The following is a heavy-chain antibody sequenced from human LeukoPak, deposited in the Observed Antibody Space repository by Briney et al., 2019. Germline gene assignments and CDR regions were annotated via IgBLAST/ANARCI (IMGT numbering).Heavy chain of an antibody. CDR3: ARSAVGTSCCTAVDY. J-gene: IGHJ4*02. D-gene: IGHD1-26*01. V-gene: IGHV3-48*01. CDR2: ISGSSSII. CDR1: GFIFSTYT. Sequence: GGSLRLSCAASGFIFSTYTMNWVRQAPGKGLEWVSYISGSSSIIYYADSVKGRFTISRDNSKNTLYLQMNSLRAEDTAEYYCARSAVGTSCCTAVDYWGQGTLVTVSS.